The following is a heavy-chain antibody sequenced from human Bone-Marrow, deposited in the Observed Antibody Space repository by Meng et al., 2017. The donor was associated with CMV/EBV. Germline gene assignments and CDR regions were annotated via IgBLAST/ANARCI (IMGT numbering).Heavy chain of an antibody. D-gene: IGHD3-3*01. Sequence: SVKVSCKASGGTFSSYAISWVRQAPGQGLEWMGGSIPIFGTANYAQKFRGRATITTDESTSTAYMELSSLRSEDTAVYYCASQPTYYDFWSGYIGPNYYYYGMDVWGQGTAVTVSS. CDR3: ASQPTYYDFWSGYIGPNYYYYGMDV. CDR2: SIPIFGTA. V-gene: IGHV1-69*05. J-gene: IGHJ6*02. CDR1: GGTFSSYA.